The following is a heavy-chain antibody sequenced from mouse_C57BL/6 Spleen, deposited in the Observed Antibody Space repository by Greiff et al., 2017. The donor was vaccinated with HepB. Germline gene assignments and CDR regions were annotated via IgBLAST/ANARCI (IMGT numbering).Heavy chain of an antibody. Sequence: VQLQQSGAELVRPGTSVKVSCKASGYAFTNYLIEWVKQRPGQGLEWIGVINPGSGGTNYNEKLKCKATLTADKSSSTAYMQLSSLTSEDSAVYFCASRGGTGTEYWGQGTTLTVSS. V-gene: IGHV1-54*01. CDR1: GYAFTNYL. D-gene: IGHD4-1*01. J-gene: IGHJ2*01. CDR3: ASRGGTGTEY. CDR2: INPGSGGT.